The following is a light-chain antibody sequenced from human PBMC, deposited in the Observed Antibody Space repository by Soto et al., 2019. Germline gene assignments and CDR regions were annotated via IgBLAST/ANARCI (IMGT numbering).Light chain of an antibody. CDR3: QRYNRPFT. Sequence: DIQMTQSPSTLSASVGDRVTITCRASQSISSWLAWYQQKPGKAPKLLIYDASSLESGVPSRFSGSGSGTEFTLTISSLQPDDFATYYCQRYNRPFTFGPGTKVDIK. CDR1: QSISSW. J-gene: IGKJ3*01. CDR2: DAS. V-gene: IGKV1-5*01.